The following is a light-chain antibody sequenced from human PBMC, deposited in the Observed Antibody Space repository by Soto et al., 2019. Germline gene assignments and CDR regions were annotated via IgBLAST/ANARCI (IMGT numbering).Light chain of an antibody. CDR3: QAYDYRLTSSV. CDR1: SSNLGAGYD. V-gene: IGLV1-40*01. Sequence: QAVVTQPPSVSGAPGQRVTISCTGNSSNLGAGYDVHWYQQLPGAAPKLVIFGNRNRPSGVPERFSGSKSGTSASLAITGLHAEDEADYCCQAYDYRLTSSVFGGGTKLTVL. CDR2: GNR. J-gene: IGLJ3*02.